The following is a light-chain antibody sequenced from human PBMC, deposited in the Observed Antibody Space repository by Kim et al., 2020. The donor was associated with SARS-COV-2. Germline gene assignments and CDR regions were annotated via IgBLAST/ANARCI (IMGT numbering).Light chain of an antibody. V-gene: IGKV1-5*03. CDR2: QAS. CDR1: QRVDGW. J-gene: IGKJ1*01. CDR3: KQYETYWT. Sequence: DIQMTQSPSTLSAFVGNRVTITCRASQRVDGWVAWYQQQPGKAPKLLIYQASTLASGVPARFSGGGSGTSFTLTISDLQSEDSAVYYCKQYETYWTFGPGTKVDIK.